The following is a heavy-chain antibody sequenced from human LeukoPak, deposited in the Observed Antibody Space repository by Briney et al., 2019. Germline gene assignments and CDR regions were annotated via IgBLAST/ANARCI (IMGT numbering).Heavy chain of an antibody. D-gene: IGHD3-10*01. CDR2: INPDSGDT. CDR1: GYIFTGYY. J-gene: IGHJ4*02. Sequence: ASVKVSCKASGYIFTGYYLHWVRQAPGQGLEWMGWINPDSGDTNFAQNFQGRVSMTRDTSISTAYMELSSLRSEDTAVYYCARSGSGSYFLDYWGQGTLVTVSS. CDR3: ARSGSGSYFLDY. V-gene: IGHV1-2*02.